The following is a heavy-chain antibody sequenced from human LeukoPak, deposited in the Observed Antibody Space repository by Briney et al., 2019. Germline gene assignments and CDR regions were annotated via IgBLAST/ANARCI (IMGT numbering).Heavy chain of an antibody. D-gene: IGHD6-19*01. J-gene: IGHJ6*02. CDR3: ARDLGYSSGYHYYNYYGMDV. CDR1: GFTFSSYG. CDR2: IKQDGSEK. Sequence: GGSLRLSCAASGFTFSSYGMHWVRQAPGKGLEWVANIKQDGSEKYYVDSVKGRFTISRDNAKNSLYLQMNSLRAEDTAVYYCARDLGYSSGYHYYNYYGMDVWGQGTTVTVSS. V-gene: IGHV3-7*03.